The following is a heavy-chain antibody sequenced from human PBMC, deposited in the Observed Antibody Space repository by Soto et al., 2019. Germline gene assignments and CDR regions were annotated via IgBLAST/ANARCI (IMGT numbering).Heavy chain of an antibody. D-gene: IGHD5-12*01. CDR1: GFTFSSYG. Sequence: GGSLRLSCAASGFTFSSYGMHWVRQAPGKGLEWVAVIWYDGSNKYYADSVKGRFTISRDNSKNTLYLQMNSLRSEDTAVYFCLSDVGCRDGYTVGCNWFDPWGQGTLVTVSS. V-gene: IGHV3-33*01. CDR3: LSDVGCRDGYTVGCNWFDP. CDR2: IWYDGSNK. J-gene: IGHJ5*02.